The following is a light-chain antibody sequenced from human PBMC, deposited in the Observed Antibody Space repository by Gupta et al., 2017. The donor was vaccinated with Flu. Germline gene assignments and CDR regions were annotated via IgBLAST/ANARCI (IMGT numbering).Light chain of an antibody. J-gene: IGKJ1*01. V-gene: IGKV3-20*01. CDR3: QQYGSSPRT. CDR1: QSVSSSY. CDR2: GAS. Sequence: EIVFTQSPGTLSLSPGERATLSCRASQSVSSSYLAWYQQKPGQAHRLLIYGASSRATGIPDRFSGSGSGTDFTITISRLEPEDFAVYYCQQYGSSPRTFGQGTKVEIK.